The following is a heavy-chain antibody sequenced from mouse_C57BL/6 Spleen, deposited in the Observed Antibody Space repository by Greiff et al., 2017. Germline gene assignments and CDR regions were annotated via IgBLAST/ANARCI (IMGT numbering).Heavy chain of an antibody. CDR2: ISRGSSTI. CDR1: GFTFSDYG. Sequence: DVKLVESGGGLVKPGGSLKLSCAASGFTFSDYGMHWVRQAPEKGLEWVAYISRGSSTIYYADTVKGRFTISGDNAKNTLFLQMTSLRSEDTAMYYCARGYYGIDYWGQGTTLTVSS. J-gene: IGHJ2*01. D-gene: IGHD2-1*01. V-gene: IGHV5-17*01. CDR3: ARGYYGIDY.